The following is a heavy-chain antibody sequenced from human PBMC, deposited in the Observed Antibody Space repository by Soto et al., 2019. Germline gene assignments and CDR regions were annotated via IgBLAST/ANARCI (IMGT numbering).Heavy chain of an antibody. V-gene: IGHV3-33*01. CDR2: IWYDGSNK. CDR3: ARAKGRVAVAGTYVSYYYYGMDV. CDR1: GFTFSSYG. Sequence: GGSLRLSCAASGFTFSSYGMHWVRQAPGKGLEWVAVIWYDGSNKYYADSVKGRFTISRDNSKNTLYLQMNSLRAEDTAVYYCARAKGRVAVAGTYVSYYYYGMDVWGQGTTVTVSS. J-gene: IGHJ6*02. D-gene: IGHD6-19*01.